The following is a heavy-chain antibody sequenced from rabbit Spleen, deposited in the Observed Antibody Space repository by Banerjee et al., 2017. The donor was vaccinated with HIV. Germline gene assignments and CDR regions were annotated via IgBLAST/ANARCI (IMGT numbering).Heavy chain of an antibody. CDR3: VRDQAGYAGFGPFYFNL. D-gene: IGHD4-2*01. Sequence: QEQLVESGGGLVQPGGSLKLSCKASGFDFSNYGVSWVRQAPGKGLEWIGYIDPLFGSTYYASWVNGRFSTSSHNAQNTLYLQLNSLTAADTATYFCVRDQAGYAGFGPFYFNLWGQGTLVTVS. J-gene: IGHJ4*01. CDR2: IDPLFGST. CDR1: GFDFSNYG. V-gene: IGHV1S47*01.